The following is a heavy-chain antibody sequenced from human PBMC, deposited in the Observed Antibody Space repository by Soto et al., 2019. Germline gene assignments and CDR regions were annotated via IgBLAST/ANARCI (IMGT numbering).Heavy chain of an antibody. Sequence: PSETLSLTCTVSGGSINNVDYYWGWIRQPPGKGLEWIVNIYSSGSTFYNPPLNNRLTTSMDTTNNQFFLQMTSVTAADDAIYYCDEVRIPGTRNTVFDYWGQGTLVTVSS. D-gene: IGHD6-13*01. CDR3: DEVRIPGTRNTVFDY. V-gene: IGHV4-39*01. CDR1: GGSINNVDYY. J-gene: IGHJ4*02. CDR2: IYSSGST.